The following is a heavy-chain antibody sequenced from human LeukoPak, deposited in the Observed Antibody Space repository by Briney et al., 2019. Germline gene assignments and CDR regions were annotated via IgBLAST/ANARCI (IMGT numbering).Heavy chain of an antibody. V-gene: IGHV4-38-2*01. CDR1: GYSISSGYY. Sequence: SETLSLTCAVSGYSISSGYYWAWIRQPPGKGLEWIGSIYHSGSTYYNPSLKSRVTISVDTSKNQFSLKLSSVTAADTAVYYSARLGRYSGYGYLDYWGQGTLVTVSS. CDR3: ARLGRYSGYGYLDY. J-gene: IGHJ4*02. D-gene: IGHD5-12*01. CDR2: IYHSGST.